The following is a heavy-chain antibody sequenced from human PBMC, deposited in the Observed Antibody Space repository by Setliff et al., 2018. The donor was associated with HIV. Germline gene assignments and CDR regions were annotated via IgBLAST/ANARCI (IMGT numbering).Heavy chain of an antibody. CDR3: ARGVRGVIIDWYYFDY. J-gene: IGHJ4*02. CDR2: INHGGTA. D-gene: IGHD3-10*01. Sequence: VSGGSFSGYYWSWIRQPPGRGLEWIGEINHGGTANYNPSLKSRVTISVDTSKNQFSLKLSSVTAADTAVYYCARGVRGVIIDWYYFDYWGQGTLVTVSS. V-gene: IGHV4-34*01. CDR1: GGSFSGYY.